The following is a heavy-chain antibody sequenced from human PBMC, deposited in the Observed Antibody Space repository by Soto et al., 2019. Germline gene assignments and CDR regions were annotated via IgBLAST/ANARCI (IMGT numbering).Heavy chain of an antibody. D-gene: IGHD2-8*02. J-gene: IGHJ4*02. CDR2: INPSGSKT. Sequence: QVQLVQSGAEVQKPGASVKVSCKTSGFTFTGYYIHWVRQASGQGLAWVGIINPSGSKTTYAQKFQGRVTMTRDTSTSTVHMELTSLRSDDTAVYYCARSACTGGTCYQGHFDSWGQGTLLTVSS. CDR1: GFTFTGYY. V-gene: IGHV1-46*01. CDR3: ARSACTGGTCYQGHFDS.